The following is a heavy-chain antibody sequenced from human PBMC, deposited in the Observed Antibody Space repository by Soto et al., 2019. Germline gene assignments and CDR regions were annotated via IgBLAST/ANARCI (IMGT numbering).Heavy chain of an antibody. CDR3: VIDLGYFDF. D-gene: IGHD2-15*01. CDR1: AGTFNNHS. CDR2: SIPILGRA. J-gene: IGHJ4*02. V-gene: IGHV1-69*02. Sequence: QVQLVQSGTEVKKHGSSVAVSCQASAGTFNNHSLSWVRQAPGQGLEWMGRSIPILGRADYSQKFQGRLTLTVDKSTSTADMELSSLTSEDTAVYYCVIDLGYFDFWGQGTLVTVSS.